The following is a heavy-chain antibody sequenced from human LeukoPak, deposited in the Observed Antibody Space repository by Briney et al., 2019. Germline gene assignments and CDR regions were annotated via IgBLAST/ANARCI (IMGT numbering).Heavy chain of an antibody. D-gene: IGHD1-1*01. Sequence: GGSLRLSCAASGFTFSSYDMNWVRQAPGKGLEWVSSISTDGVGTTYADFVKGRCTVSRDSSTNTLYLQMNSLRADDTAIYYCANWKSGTGNFFDDWGQGTLVTVSS. CDR3: ANWKSGTGNFFDD. CDR2: ISTDGVGT. V-gene: IGHV3-23*01. CDR1: GFTFSSYD. J-gene: IGHJ4*02.